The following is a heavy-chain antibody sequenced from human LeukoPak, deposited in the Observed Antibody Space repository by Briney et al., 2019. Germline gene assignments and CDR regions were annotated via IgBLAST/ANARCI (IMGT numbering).Heavy chain of an antibody. CDR2: IKSKTDGGTT. D-gene: IGHD3-10*01. CDR3: TTDFSGSYPMLGY. J-gene: IGHJ4*02. Sequence: GGSLRLSCAASGFTLSNALMSWVRQAPGGGLEWVGRIKSKTDGGTTDYAAPVKGRFTISRDDSKNTLYLQMNSLKTEDTAVYYCTTDFSGSYPMLGYWGQGTLVTVSS. V-gene: IGHV3-15*01. CDR1: GFTLSNAL.